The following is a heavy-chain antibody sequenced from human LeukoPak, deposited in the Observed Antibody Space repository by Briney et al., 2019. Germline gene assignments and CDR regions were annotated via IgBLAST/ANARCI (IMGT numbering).Heavy chain of an antibody. CDR1: GFTFSDYN. CDR2: ISHSGRTT. Sequence: GGSLRLSCAASGFTFSDYNMNWIRQAPGKGLEWISYISHSGRTTYDADSVKGRFTISRDNAKNSLYLQMKSLRAEDTAVYYCAKPRQYSGNIEAFDIWGQGTMVTVSS. D-gene: IGHD1/OR15-1a*01. J-gene: IGHJ3*02. V-gene: IGHV3-11*01. CDR3: AKPRQYSGNIEAFDI.